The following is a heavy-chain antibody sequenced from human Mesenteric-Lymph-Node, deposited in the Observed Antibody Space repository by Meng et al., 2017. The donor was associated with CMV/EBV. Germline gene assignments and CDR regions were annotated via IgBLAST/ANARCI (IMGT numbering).Heavy chain of an antibody. V-gene: IGHV1-2*02. Sequence: ASVKVSCKASGYSFIGYYIHWVRQAPGQGLEWMGWINPNSGGTNYAQKFQGRVTMTRDTSISTAYMELSRLRSDDTAVYYCARNDFWSGYSLDYWGQGTLVTVSS. CDR3: ARNDFWSGYSLDY. D-gene: IGHD3-3*01. J-gene: IGHJ4*02. CDR1: GYSFIGYY. CDR2: INPNSGGT.